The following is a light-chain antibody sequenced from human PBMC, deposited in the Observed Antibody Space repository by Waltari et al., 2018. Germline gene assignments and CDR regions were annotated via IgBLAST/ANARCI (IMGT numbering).Light chain of an antibody. CDR1: QSLNNN. CDR2: GAS. J-gene: IGKJ1*01. V-gene: IGKV3-15*01. CDR3: QQYNNWPRT. Sequence: EIMMPQSPATLSVSPGERATLSCRASQSLNNNLAWYQQRPGQAPRLLFYGASTRATGVPGRFSGSGSGTAFTLTISSLQSEDFAVYYCQQYNNWPRTFGQGTKVEIK.